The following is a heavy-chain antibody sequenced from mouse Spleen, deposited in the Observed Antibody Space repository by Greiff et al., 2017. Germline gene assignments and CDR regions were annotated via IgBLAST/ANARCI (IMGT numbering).Heavy chain of an antibody. J-gene: IGHJ4*01. Sequence: VQLQQSGPELVKPGASVKMSCKASGYTFTDYNMHWVKQSHGKSLEWIGYINPNNGGTSYNQKFKGKATLTVNKSSSTAYMELRSLTSEDSAVYYCARESGILLNYYAMDYWGQGTSVTVSS. CDR1: GYTFTDYN. CDR2: INPNNGGT. CDR3: ARESGILLNYYAMDY. D-gene: IGHD1-1*01. V-gene: IGHV1-22*01.